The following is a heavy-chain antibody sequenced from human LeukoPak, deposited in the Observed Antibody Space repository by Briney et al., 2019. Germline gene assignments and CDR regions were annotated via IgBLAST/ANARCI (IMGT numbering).Heavy chain of an antibody. CDR2: ISAYNGNT. D-gene: IGHD2-2*01. J-gene: IGHJ5*02. CDR3: ARVMAIVVVPAAKAGHNWFDL. Sequence: GASVKVSCKASGYTFTSYGISWVRQAPGQGLEWMGWISAYNGNTNYAQKLQGRVTMTTDTSTSTAYMELRSLRSDDTAVYYCARVMAIVVVPAAKAGHNWFDLWGQGTLVTVSS. V-gene: IGHV1-18*01. CDR1: GYTFTSYG.